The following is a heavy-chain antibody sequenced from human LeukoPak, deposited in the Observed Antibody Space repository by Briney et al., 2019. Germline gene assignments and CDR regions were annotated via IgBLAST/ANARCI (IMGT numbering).Heavy chain of an antibody. CDR1: GGSIRSSSYY. D-gene: IGHD3-3*01. CDR2: IHYSGST. V-gene: IGHV4-39*01. Sequence: SETLSLTCRVSGGSIRSSSYYLGWIRQPPGTGLEWIGSIHYSGSTYYNPSLKSRVTISVDMSKNQFSLKLSSVTAADMAVYYCARLRLDLWDAFDIWGQGTMVTVSS. CDR3: ARLRLDLWDAFDI. J-gene: IGHJ3*02.